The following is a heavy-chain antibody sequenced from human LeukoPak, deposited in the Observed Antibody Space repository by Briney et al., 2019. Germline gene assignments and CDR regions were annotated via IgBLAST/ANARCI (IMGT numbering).Heavy chain of an antibody. CDR2: IWYDGSNK. V-gene: IGHV3-33*08. J-gene: IGHJ4*02. CDR3: ARDHSSGWSGGDY. Sequence: PGRSLRLSCAASGFTFDDYAMHWVRQAPGKGLEWVAVIWYDGSNKYYADSVKGRFTISRDNSKNTLYLQMNSLRAEDTAVYYCARDHSSGWSGGDYWGQGTLVTVSS. CDR1: GFTFDDYA. D-gene: IGHD6-19*01.